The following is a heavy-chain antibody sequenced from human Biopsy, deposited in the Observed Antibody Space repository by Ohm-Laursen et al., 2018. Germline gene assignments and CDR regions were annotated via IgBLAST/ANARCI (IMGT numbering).Heavy chain of an antibody. CDR2: IWYDGSSE. D-gene: IGHD1-26*01. CDR3: ARDPIVGSKADGMDV. Sequence: SLRLSCAASGFTFSVYAMHWVRQAPGKGLEWVAIIWYDGSSEYYADSVKGRFTTSRDNSKNTVYLEMNSLRAEDTAVYFCARDPIVGSKADGMDVWGQGTTVTVSS. J-gene: IGHJ6*02. V-gene: IGHV3-33*01. CDR1: GFTFSVYA.